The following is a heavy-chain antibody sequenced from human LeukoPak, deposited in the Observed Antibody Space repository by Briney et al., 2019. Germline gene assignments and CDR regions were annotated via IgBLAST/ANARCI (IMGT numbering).Heavy chain of an antibody. CDR1: GYTFTGYD. V-gene: IGHV1-8*03. CDR3: ERVPYFYDFWSGYRTHNAFDI. J-gene: IGHJ3*02. D-gene: IGHD3-3*01. Sequence: GASVKVSCKASGYTFTGYDINWVRQATGQGLEWMGWMNPNSGNTGYAQKFQGRVTITRNTSISTAYMELSSLRSEDTAVYYCERVPYFYDFWSGYRTHNAFDIWGQGTMVTVSP. CDR2: MNPNSGNT.